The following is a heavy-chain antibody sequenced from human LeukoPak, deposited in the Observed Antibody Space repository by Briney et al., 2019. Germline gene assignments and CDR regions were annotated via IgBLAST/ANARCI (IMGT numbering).Heavy chain of an antibody. J-gene: IGHJ4*02. V-gene: IGHV3-30*01. CDR2: ISYDGSNK. D-gene: IGHD3-3*01. CDR1: GFTFSAYA. Sequence: PGGSLRLSCAASGFTFSAYAMHWVRQAPGKGLEWVAVISYDGSNKYYADSVKGRFTISRDNSKNTLYLQMNGLRAEDTAVYYCASGGFYDFWSGYYTPFDYWGQGTLVTVSS. CDR3: ASGGFYDFWSGYYTPFDY.